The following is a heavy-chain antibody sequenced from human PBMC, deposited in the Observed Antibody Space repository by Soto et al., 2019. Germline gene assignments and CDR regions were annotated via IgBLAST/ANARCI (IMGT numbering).Heavy chain of an antibody. CDR1: GGSISSAGYN. Sequence: QVQLQESGPGLVKPSQTLSLTCTVSGGSISSAGYNWSWIRQHPGKGLEWIGYIYYSGSTYYNPSLKSRGTXTXXXSXXQFSLKLSSVTAADTAVYYCARYGSGTYYPTTFDSWGQGTLVTVSS. D-gene: IGHD3-10*01. J-gene: IGHJ4*02. V-gene: IGHV4-31*03. CDR2: IYYSGST. CDR3: ARYGSGTYYPTTFDS.